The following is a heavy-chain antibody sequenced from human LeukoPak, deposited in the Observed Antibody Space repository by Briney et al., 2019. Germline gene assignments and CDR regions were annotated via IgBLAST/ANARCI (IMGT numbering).Heavy chain of an antibody. V-gene: IGHV3-74*01. CDR3: ARASEQRPFDL. J-gene: IGHJ5*02. CDR1: DFTFSSHW. Sequence: QAGGSLRLSCAASDFTFSSHWMYWVRQAPGKGLVWVSYIKSDGSSANYADSVRGRFTISRDNAKNTVDLQMSSLRAEDTAVYYCARASEQRPFDLWGQGTLVTVSS. CDR2: IKSDGSSA. D-gene: IGHD6-25*01.